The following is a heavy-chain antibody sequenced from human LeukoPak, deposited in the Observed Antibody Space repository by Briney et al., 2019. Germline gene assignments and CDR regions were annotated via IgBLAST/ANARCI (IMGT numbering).Heavy chain of an antibody. D-gene: IGHD3-3*01. J-gene: IGHJ4*02. CDR2: ISANNGNT. V-gene: IGHV1-18*01. CDR1: GYTFTSYG. CDR3: ARDRDLRFFFY. Sequence: ASVKLSCKASGYTFTSYGISWVRQAPGQGLEWMGWISANNGNTNYAQKLQGRVTMTADTSTSTAYMELRSLRSDDTAVYYCARDRDLRFFFYWGQGTLVTVSS.